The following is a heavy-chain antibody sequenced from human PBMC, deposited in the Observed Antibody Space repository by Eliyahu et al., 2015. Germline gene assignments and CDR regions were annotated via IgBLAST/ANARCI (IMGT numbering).Heavy chain of an antibody. D-gene: IGHD6-13*01. CDR3: ARDNLGIAAPFDY. CDR1: GDSVXSTXAA. Sequence: QVQLQQSGPGLVQPSQTLSLTCAISGDSVXSTXAAWNXXRQSPSRGLEWLGRTFYRSKWLNDYAVSVKSRITINPDTSKNQFSLQLNSVTPEDTAVYYCARDNLGIAAPFDYWGQGTLVTVSS. CDR2: TFYRSKWLN. J-gene: IGHJ4*02. V-gene: IGHV6-1*01.